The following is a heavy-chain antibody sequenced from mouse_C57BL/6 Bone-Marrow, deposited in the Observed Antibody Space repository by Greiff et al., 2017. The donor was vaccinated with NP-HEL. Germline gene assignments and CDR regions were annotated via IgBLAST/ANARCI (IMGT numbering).Heavy chain of an antibody. Sequence: EVQLQQSGAELVRPGASVKLSCTASGFNIKDDYMHWVKQRPEQGLEWIGWIDPENGDTEYASKFQGKATITADTSSNTAYLQLSSLTSEDTAVYYCTDSKGYAMDYWGQGTSVTVSS. CDR1: GFNIKDDY. CDR2: IDPENGDT. V-gene: IGHV14-4*01. D-gene: IGHD2-5*01. J-gene: IGHJ4*01. CDR3: TDSKGYAMDY.